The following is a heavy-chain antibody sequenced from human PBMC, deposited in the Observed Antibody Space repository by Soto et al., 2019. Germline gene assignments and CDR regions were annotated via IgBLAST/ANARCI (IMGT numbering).Heavy chain of an antibody. CDR2: IYYSGST. D-gene: IGHD1-1*01. Sequence: QVQLQESGPGLVKPSETLSLTCTVSGGSISSYYWSWIRQPPGKGLEWIGYIYYSGSTNYNPSLTHXVTXSXAPSKHQFSLKLSSVTAADTAVYYCARQEDRYSLDYWSQGALVTVAS. J-gene: IGHJ4*02. CDR3: ARQEDRYSLDY. V-gene: IGHV4-59*08. CDR1: GGSISSYY.